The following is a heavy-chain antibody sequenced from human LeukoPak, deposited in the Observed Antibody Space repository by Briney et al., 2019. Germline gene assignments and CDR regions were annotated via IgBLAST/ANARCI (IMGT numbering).Heavy chain of an antibody. CDR1: GFTFSSYA. D-gene: IGHD2-15*01. Sequence: PGGSLRLSCAASGFTFSSYAMSWVRQAPGKGLEWVSAISGSGGSTYYADSVKGRFTISRDNSKNTLYLQMNSLRAEDTAVYYCARGIGGSCYSGFDYWGQGTLVTVSS. CDR2: ISGSGGST. CDR3: ARGIGGSCYSGFDY. V-gene: IGHV3-23*01. J-gene: IGHJ4*02.